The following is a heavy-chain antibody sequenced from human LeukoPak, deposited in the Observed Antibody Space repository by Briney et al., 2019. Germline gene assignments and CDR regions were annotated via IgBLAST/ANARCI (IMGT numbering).Heavy chain of an antibody. CDR3: AKSSGFSGRYYFDY. CDR2: ISYDGSNK. J-gene: IGHJ4*02. D-gene: IGHD1-26*01. CDR1: GLTFSSYG. V-gene: IGHV3-30*19. Sequence: GGSLRLSCAASGLTFSSYGMHWVRQAPGKGLEWVAVISYDGSNKYYADSVKGRFTISRDNSKNTLYLQMNSLRAEDTAVYYCAKSSGFSGRYYFDYWGQGTLVTVSS.